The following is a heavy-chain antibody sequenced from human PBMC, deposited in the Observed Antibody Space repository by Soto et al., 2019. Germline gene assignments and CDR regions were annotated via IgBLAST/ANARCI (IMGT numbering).Heavy chain of an antibody. D-gene: IGHD6-13*01. J-gene: IGHJ4*02. CDR1: GGSFTGSY. V-gene: IGHV4-34*01. CDR3: ASDMAAASGY. Sequence: SETLSLTCAVYGGSFTGSYWSWIRQPPGKGLEWIGEINHSGSTNYNPSLKSRVTISVDTSRNQFSLKLNSVTAADTAVYYCASDMAAASGYWGQGTLVTVSS. CDR2: INHSGST.